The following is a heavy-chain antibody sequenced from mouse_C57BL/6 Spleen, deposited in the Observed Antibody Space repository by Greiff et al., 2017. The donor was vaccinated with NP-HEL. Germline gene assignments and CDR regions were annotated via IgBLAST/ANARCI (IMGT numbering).Heavy chain of an antibody. CDR3: ARHTYYSNLFAY. V-gene: IGHV1-62-2*01. J-gene: IGHJ3*01. Sequence: QVHVKQSGAELVKPGASVKLSCKASGYTFTEYTIHWVKQRSGQGLEWIGWFYPGSGSIKYNEKFKDKATLTADKSSSTVYMELSRLTSEDSAVYFCARHTYYSNLFAYWGQGTLVTVSA. CDR2: FYPGSGSI. CDR1: GYTFTEYT. D-gene: IGHD2-5*01.